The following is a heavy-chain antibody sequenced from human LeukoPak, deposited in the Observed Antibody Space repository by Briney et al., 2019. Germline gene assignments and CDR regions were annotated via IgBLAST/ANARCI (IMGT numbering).Heavy chain of an antibody. CDR1: GYTFTDYY. Sequence: ASVKVSCKASGYTFTDYYMHWVRQAPGQGLEWMGWISPNSDDTKYARKFQGRVTMTRDTSISTAYMELTRLRSDDTAVYYCTRGPNYSASDWFDPWGQGTLVTVSS. J-gene: IGHJ5*02. CDR2: ISPNSDDT. CDR3: TRGPNYSASDWFDP. D-gene: IGHD5-24*01. V-gene: IGHV1-2*02.